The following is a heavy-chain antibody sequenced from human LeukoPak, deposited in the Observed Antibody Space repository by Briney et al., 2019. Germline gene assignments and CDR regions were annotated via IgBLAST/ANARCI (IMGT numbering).Heavy chain of an antibody. J-gene: IGHJ4*02. D-gene: IGHD6-13*01. V-gene: IGHV3-23*01. Sequence: GGSLRLSCAASGFTFNNYAMNWVRQAPGKGLEWVSAITIGATDTFYLDSVKGRFTISRDNSKNTLYLQMSSLRAEDTAIYYCAKSRAADTTLVFDYWGQGTLVTVSS. CDR3: AKSRAADTTLVFDY. CDR1: GFTFNNYA. CDR2: ITIGATDT.